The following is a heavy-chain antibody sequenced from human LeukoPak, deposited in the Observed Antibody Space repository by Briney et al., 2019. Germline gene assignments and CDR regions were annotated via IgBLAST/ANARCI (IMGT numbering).Heavy chain of an antibody. CDR3: AKGSGSYYQNYFDY. Sequence: PSETLSLTCAVYGGSFSGYYWSWIRQPPGKGLEWVSAIGGSGGSTYHADSVKGRFTISRDNSKNTLYLQMNSLRAEDTAVYYCAKGSGSYYQNYFDYWGQGTLVTVSS. J-gene: IGHJ4*02. D-gene: IGHD3-16*01. CDR1: GGSFSGYY. CDR2: IGGSGGST. V-gene: IGHV3-23*01.